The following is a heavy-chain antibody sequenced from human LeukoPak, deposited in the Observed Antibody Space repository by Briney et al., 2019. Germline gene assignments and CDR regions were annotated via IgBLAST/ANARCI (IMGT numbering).Heavy chain of an antibody. CDR2: IYYSGST. J-gene: IGHJ1*01. D-gene: IGHD3-10*01. CDR3: ARHNSGSGSILGN. CDR1: GGSISSYY. Sequence: PSVTLSLTCTVSGGSISSYYWSWIRQPPGKGLEWIGYIYYSGSTNYNPPLKSRVTISVDTSKNQFSLKLNSVTAADTAVYYCARHNSGSGSILGNWGQGTLVTVSS. V-gene: IGHV4-59*08.